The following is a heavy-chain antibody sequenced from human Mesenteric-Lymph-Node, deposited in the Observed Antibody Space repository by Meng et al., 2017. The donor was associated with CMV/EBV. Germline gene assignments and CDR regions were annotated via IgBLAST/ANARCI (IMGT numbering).Heavy chain of an antibody. D-gene: IGHD3-3*01. CDR3: ARVPRGHVLRFLEWLARPYFDY. J-gene: IGHJ4*02. Sequence: SETLSLTCSVSGGSIRDSDYYWSWLRQPPGKGLEWIGYINYSGSTYYNPSLKSRVTISVDTSKNQFSLKLSSVTAADTVVYYCARVPRGHVLRFLEWLARPYFDYWGQGTLVTVSS. CDR1: GGSIRDSDYY. CDR2: INYSGST. V-gene: IGHV4-30-4*08.